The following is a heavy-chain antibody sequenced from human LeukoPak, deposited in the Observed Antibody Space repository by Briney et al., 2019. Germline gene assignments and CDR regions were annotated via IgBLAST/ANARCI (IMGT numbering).Heavy chain of an antibody. V-gene: IGHV3-48*01. CDR1: GLTFSTNS. Sequence: GGSLRLSCAAAGLTFSTNSMNWVRQAPGKGLEWVSYISFSSSTIYYADSVKGRFTISRDNAKNSLYLQMNSLRAEDTAVYYCARDRGRWYYDSSGCYSGWGQGTLVAVSS. D-gene: IGHD3-22*01. CDR2: ISFSSSTI. J-gene: IGHJ4*02. CDR3: ARDRGRWYYDSSGCYSG.